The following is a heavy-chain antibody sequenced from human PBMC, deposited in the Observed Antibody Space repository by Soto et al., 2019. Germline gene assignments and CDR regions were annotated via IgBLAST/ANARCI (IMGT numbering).Heavy chain of an antibody. V-gene: IGHV1-58*01. CDR2: IVVGSGNT. D-gene: IGHD3-22*01. J-gene: IGHJ4*02. CDR3: AADPYYYDSSNYYSFDY. CDR1: GFTFTSSA. Sequence: SVKVSCKASGFTFTSSAVQWVRQARGQRLEWIGWIVVGSGNTNYAQKFQERVTITRDMSTSTAYMELSSLRSEDTAVYYCAADPYYYDSSNYYSFDYWGQGTLVTVSS.